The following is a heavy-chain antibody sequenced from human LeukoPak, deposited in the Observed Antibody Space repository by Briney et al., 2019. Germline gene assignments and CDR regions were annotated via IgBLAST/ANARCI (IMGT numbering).Heavy chain of an antibody. Sequence: GSLRLSCAASGFIFSTYGMHWVHQAPGKVLEWVAFIRYDGSNKYYADSVKGRFTISRDNSKNTLYLQMNSLRAEDTAVYYCAKIPTSSGWSHFDYWGQGTLVTVSS. CDR1: GFIFSTYG. V-gene: IGHV3-30*02. CDR3: AKIPTSSGWSHFDY. D-gene: IGHD6-19*01. J-gene: IGHJ4*02. CDR2: IRYDGSNK.